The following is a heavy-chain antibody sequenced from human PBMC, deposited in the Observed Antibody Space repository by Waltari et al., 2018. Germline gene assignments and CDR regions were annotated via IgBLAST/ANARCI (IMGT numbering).Heavy chain of an antibody. Sequence: EVQLVESGGGLVQPGGSLRLSCAASGFTFSSYAMSWVRQAPGKGLEWVSAISGSGGSTYYADAVEGRFTISRDNSKNTLYLQMNSLRAEDTAVYYWAKGPKDDFWSGYYYWYFDLWGRGTLVTVSS. V-gene: IGHV3-23*04. CDR2: ISGSGGST. CDR1: GFTFSSYA. D-gene: IGHD3-3*01. J-gene: IGHJ2*01. CDR3: AKGPKDDFWSGYYYWYFDL.